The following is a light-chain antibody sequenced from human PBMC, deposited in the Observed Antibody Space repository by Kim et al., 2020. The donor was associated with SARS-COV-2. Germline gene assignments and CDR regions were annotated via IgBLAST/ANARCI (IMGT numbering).Light chain of an antibody. CDR3: SSYTNTNNLV. CDR2: EVN. V-gene: IGLV2-8*01. CDR1: SSDVGGHNY. J-gene: IGLJ2*01. Sequence: QSVLTQPPSASGSPGQSVTISCTGTSSDVGGHNYVCWYRRHPGKAPKLLIFEVNKRPFGVPDRFSGSKSGNTASLTVSGLQAEDEADYYCSSYTNTNNLVFGGGTQLTVL.